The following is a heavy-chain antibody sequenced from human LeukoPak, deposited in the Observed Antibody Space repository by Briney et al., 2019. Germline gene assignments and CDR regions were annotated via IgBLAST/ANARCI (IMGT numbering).Heavy chain of an antibody. Sequence: PGGSLRLSCAASGFTFSSYWMHCVRQAPGKGLVWVSRINSDGSSTSHADSVKGRFTISRDNAKNTLYLQMNSLRAEDTAVYYCARDPGATIVDYWGQGTLVTVSS. CDR2: INSDGSST. V-gene: IGHV3-74*01. D-gene: IGHD5-12*01. J-gene: IGHJ4*02. CDR1: GFTFSSYW. CDR3: ARDPGATIVDY.